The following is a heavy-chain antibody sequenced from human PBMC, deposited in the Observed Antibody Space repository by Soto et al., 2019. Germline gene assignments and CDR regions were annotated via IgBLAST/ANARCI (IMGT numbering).Heavy chain of an antibody. D-gene: IGHD2-15*01. J-gene: IGHJ3*02. Sequence: SETLSLTCIVSGGSITSHHRSWIRQPPGKGLEWIGEINHSGSTNYNPSLKSRVTISVDTSKNQFSLKLSSVTAADTAVYYCARQWSVSVMVVPYAFDIWGQGTMVTVSS. CDR3: ARQWSVSVMVVPYAFDI. V-gene: IGHV4-34*01. CDR2: INHSGST. CDR1: GGSITSHH.